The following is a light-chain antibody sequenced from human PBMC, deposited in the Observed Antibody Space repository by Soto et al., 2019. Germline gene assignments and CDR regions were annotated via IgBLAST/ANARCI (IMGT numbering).Light chain of an antibody. J-gene: IGKJ4*01. CDR1: QSLSTN. V-gene: IGKV3-15*01. Sequence: EIVMTQSPATLSVSPGERATLSCRASQSLSTNLAWYQQKPGQAPRLLIYGASTRATGIPARFSGSGSGTEFTLTISSLQSEDFAVYYCLQYDNWPLTFGGGTKVDI. CDR3: LQYDNWPLT. CDR2: GAS.